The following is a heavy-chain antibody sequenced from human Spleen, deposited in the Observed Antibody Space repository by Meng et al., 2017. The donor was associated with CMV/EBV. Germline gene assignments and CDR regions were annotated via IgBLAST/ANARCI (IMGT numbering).Heavy chain of an antibody. D-gene: IGHD6-19*01. J-gene: IGHJ4*02. CDR1: GYTFTGYY. CDR3: ARDGYSLYSSGWSGDY. V-gene: IGHV1-2*02. Sequence: QVQLVQSGAEVKKPXXSVKVXCKASGYTFTGYYMHWVRQAPGQGLEWMGWINPNSGGTNYAQKFQGRVTMTRDTSISTAYMELSRLRSDDTAVYYCARDGYSLYSSGWSGDYGGQGTMVTVSA. CDR2: INPNSGGT.